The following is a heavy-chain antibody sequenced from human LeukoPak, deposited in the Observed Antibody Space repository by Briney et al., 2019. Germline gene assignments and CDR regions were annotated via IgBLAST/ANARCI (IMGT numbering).Heavy chain of an antibody. Sequence: TPSETLSLTCTVSGGSISSGDYYWSWIRQPPGKGLEWIGYIYHSGSTYYNPSLKSRVIISVDRSKNQFSLKLSSVTAADTAVYYCARGGSDYYDSRRPPGYWGQGTLVTVSS. V-gene: IGHV4-30-4*08. CDR1: GGSISSGDYY. CDR2: IYHSGST. CDR3: ARGGSDYYDSRRPPGY. J-gene: IGHJ4*02. D-gene: IGHD3-22*01.